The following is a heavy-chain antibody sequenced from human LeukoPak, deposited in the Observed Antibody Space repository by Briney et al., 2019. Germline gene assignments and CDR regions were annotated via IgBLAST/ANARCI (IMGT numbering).Heavy chain of an antibody. CDR2: INPNSSVT. J-gene: IGHJ4*02. Sequence: ASVKLSCKTSGYTFTGYYMHWVRQAPGQGLEWMGCINPNSSVTNYAQRFQGRVTMTRDTSISAAYMELRWLTSDDTAVYYCARERGGNSPFDSWGQGTLVTVSS. CDR1: GYTFTGYY. CDR3: ARERGGNSPFDS. V-gene: IGHV1-2*02. D-gene: IGHD4-23*01.